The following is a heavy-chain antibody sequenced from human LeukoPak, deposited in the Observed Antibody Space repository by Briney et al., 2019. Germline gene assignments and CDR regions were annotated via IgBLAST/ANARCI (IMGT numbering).Heavy chain of an antibody. CDR2: INHSGST. CDR1: GGSFSGYY. J-gene: IGHJ4*02. Sequence: SETLSLTCAVYGGSFSGYYWSWIRQPPGKGLEWIGEINHSGSTNYNPSLKSRVTISVDTSKNQFSLKLSSVTAADTAVYYCARQEDDSSGYFMFSYWGQGTLVTVSS. D-gene: IGHD3-22*01. CDR3: ARQEDDSSGYFMFSY. V-gene: IGHV4-34*01.